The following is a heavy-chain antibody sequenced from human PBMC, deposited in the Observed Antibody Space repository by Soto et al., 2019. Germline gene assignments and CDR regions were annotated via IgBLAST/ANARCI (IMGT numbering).Heavy chain of an antibody. V-gene: IGHV4-34*01. CDR1: GGSFSGYY. D-gene: IGHD2-2*01. CDR3: ARDGVLYYYYGMDV. J-gene: IGHJ6*02. CDR2: INHSGST. Sequence: QVQLQQWGAGLLKPSETLSLTCAVYGGSFSGYYWSWIRQPPGKGLEWIGEINHSGSTNYNPSLKSRVTISVDTSKNQFSLKLSSVTAADTAVYYCARDGVLYYYYGMDVWGQGTTVTVSS.